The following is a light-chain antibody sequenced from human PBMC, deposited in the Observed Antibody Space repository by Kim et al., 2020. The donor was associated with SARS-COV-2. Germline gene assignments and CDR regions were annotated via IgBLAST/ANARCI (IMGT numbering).Light chain of an antibody. J-gene: IGKJ1*01. CDR1: QDIGDD. V-gene: IGKV1-6*02. CDR3: LQYSNYPRT. CDR2: GAS. Sequence: ASVGDRVIIACRASQDIGDDLDWYRQKPGQAPELLIHGASHLQSEVPSRFSGNGSNTDFTLTIRSLHPEDFATYYCLQYSNYPRTFGRGTKVDIK.